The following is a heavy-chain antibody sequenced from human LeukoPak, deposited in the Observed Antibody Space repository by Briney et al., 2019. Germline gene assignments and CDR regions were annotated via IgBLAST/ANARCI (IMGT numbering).Heavy chain of an antibody. CDR3: ARDHGETYYFDY. CDR1: GYTFTSYY. J-gene: IGHJ4*02. V-gene: IGHV1-46*01. D-gene: IGHD3-3*01. CDR2: INPSGGST. Sequence: ASVKVSCKASGYTFTSYYMHWVRQAPGQGLEWMGIINPSGGSTSYAQKFRGRVTMTRDTSTSTVYMGLSSLRSEDTAVYYCARDHGETYYFDYWGQGTLVTVSS.